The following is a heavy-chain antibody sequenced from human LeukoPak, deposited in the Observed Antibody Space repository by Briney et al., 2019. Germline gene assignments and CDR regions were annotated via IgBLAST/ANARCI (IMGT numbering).Heavy chain of an antibody. D-gene: IGHD5-18*01. J-gene: IGHJ6*02. V-gene: IGHV3-21*01. CDR1: GFAFSTYT. CDR3: ARTDTAMVSYYYGMDV. Sequence: PGGSLRLSCAASGFAFSTYTMHWVRQAPGKGLEWVSSISSSSSYIYYADSVKGRFTISRDNAKNSLYLQMNSLRAEDTAVYYCARTDTAMVSYYYGMDVWGQGTTVTVSS. CDR2: ISSSSSYI.